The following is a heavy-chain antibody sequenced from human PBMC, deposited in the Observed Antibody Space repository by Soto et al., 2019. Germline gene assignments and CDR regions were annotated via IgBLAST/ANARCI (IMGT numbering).Heavy chain of an antibody. V-gene: IGHV4-39*01. J-gene: IGHJ3*02. CDR2: IYYSGST. Sequence: QLQLQESGPGLVKPSETLSLTCTVSGGSISSSSYYWGWIRQPPGKGLEWIGSIYYSGSTYYNPSLKGRVTISVDTSKNQCALKLSSVTAADTAVYYCASLRGDAFDIWAQGTMVTVSS. CDR3: ASLRGDAFDI. CDR1: GGSISSSSYY.